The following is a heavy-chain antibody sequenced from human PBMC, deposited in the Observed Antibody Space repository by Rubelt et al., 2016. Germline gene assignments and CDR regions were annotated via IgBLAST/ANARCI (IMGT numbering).Heavy chain of an antibody. CDR2: ISGSGTTI. J-gene: IGHJ4*02. V-gene: IGHV3-48*04. Sequence: EVQLVESGGGLVQPGGSLRLSCAASGFTFRSYSMNWVRQAPGKGLEWLSYISGSGTTIYYADSVKGRFTISRDNAKKSLYLQMNRLRAEDTAVYYCLTSRTMFGVVIPYYFDYWGQGSLVTVSS. D-gene: IGHD3-3*01. CDR1: GFTFRSYS. CDR3: LTSRTMFGVVIPYYFDY.